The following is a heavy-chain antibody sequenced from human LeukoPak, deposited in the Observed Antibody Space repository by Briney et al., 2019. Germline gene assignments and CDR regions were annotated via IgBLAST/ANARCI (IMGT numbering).Heavy chain of an antibody. Sequence: ASVTVSCKASGYTFTAYYMHWVRQAPGQGLEWMGWINPNSGGTNYAQKFQGRVTMTRDTSISTAYMELSRLRSDDKAVYYCASVEMATINYWGQGSLVTVSS. CDR3: ASVEMATINY. CDR2: INPNSGGT. V-gene: IGHV1-2*02. J-gene: IGHJ4*02. CDR1: GYTFTAYY. D-gene: IGHD5-24*01.